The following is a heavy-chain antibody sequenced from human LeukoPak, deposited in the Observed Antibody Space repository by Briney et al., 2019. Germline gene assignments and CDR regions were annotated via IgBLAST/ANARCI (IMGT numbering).Heavy chain of an antibody. V-gene: IGHV3-23*01. CDR3: AKGSHGYSSSSADY. CDR2: ISGSGGNT. Sequence: QPGGSVPLFCAASGFTFSSYAMSWVGQAPGKGLEWVSVISGSGGNTYYADSVKGRFTISRDNSKNTLYLQMNSLRVDDTAVYSCAKGSHGYSSSSADYWGQGTLVTVSS. D-gene: IGHD6-6*01. J-gene: IGHJ4*02. CDR1: GFTFSSYA.